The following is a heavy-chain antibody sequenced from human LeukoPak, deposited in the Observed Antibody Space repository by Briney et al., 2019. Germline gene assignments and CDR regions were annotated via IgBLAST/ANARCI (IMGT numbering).Heavy chain of an antibody. Sequence: ASVKVSCKASGYTFIGYYMHWVRQAPGQGLEWMGWINPNSGGTNYAQKFQGRVTMTRDTSISTAYMELSRLRSDDTAVYYCARGRKDFWSGYGTDYFDYWGQGTLVTVSS. D-gene: IGHD3-3*01. CDR2: INPNSGGT. CDR3: ARGRKDFWSGYGTDYFDY. J-gene: IGHJ4*02. CDR1: GYTFIGYY. V-gene: IGHV1-2*02.